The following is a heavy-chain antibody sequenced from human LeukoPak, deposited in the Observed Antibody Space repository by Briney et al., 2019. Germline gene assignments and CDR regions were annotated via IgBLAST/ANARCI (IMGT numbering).Heavy chain of an antibody. CDR1: GFTFSSYV. CDR3: AKDHFVTTVIDY. J-gene: IGHJ4*02. CDR2: ISGSSGTT. D-gene: IGHD4-11*01. V-gene: IGHV3-23*01. Sequence: GGSLRLSCAASGFTFSSYVMSWARQAPGKGLEWVSLISGSSGTTYYADSVKGRFTISRDNSKNTLYLQMNSLRAEDTAVYYCAKDHFVTTVIDYWGQGTLVTVSS.